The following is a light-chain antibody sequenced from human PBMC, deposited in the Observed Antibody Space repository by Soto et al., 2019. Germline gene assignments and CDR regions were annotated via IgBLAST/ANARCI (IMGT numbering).Light chain of an antibody. CDR1: QSVSSN. V-gene: IGKV3-15*01. Sequence: EIVMTQSPATLSVSPGERATLSCRASQSVSSNLAWYQQKPGQAPRLLIYGASTRATGIPARFSGSGSGTEFNLTISRLQFGDFSVYYCQQYNNWPPMAFGQGTKVEIK. J-gene: IGKJ1*01. CDR2: GAS. CDR3: QQYNNWPPMA.